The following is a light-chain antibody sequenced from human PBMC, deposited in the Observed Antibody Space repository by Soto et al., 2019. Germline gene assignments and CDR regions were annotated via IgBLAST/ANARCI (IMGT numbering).Light chain of an antibody. CDR3: QQRRNWPPT. J-gene: IGKJ1*01. Sequence: EIVLTQSPATLSLSPGERATLSFRASQSVNNFLAWYQQRPGQAPRLLMYEASNRATGVPARFSGSGSGTDFTLTISSLEPEDFAIYYCQQRRNWPPTFGQGTKVEIK. CDR1: QSVNNF. CDR2: EAS. V-gene: IGKV3-11*01.